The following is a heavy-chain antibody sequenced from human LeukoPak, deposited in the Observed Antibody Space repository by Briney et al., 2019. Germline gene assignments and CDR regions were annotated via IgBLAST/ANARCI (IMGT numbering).Heavy chain of an antibody. Sequence: SGGSLRLSCAASGFTFSSYGMHWVRQAPGKGLEWVAFIRSDGTNKYYADSVKGRFTISRDNSKNTLYLQMNSLRAEDTAVYYCARDRTDYYDSSGYYLEYWGQGTLVTVSS. D-gene: IGHD3-22*01. CDR3: ARDRTDYYDSSGYYLEY. CDR1: GFTFSSYG. J-gene: IGHJ4*02. V-gene: IGHV3-30*02. CDR2: IRSDGTNK.